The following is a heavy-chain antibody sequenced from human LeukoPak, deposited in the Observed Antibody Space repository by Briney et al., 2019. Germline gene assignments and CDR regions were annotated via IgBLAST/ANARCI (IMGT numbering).Heavy chain of an antibody. D-gene: IGHD6-6*01. J-gene: IGHJ4*02. CDR3: AKSAYSSPSYYFDY. CDR2: ISGSDGST. CDR1: GSTFSSYA. V-gene: IGHV3-23*01. Sequence: GGSLRLSCAASGSTFSSYAMSWVRQAPGKGLEWVSAISGSDGSTYYADSVKGRFTISRDNSKDTLYLQMNSLRAEDTAVYYCAKSAYSSPSYYFDYWGQGTLVTVSS.